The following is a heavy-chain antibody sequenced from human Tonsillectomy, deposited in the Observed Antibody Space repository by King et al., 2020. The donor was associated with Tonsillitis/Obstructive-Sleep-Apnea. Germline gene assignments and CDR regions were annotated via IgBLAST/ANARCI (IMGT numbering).Heavy chain of an antibody. V-gene: IGHV5-51*01. CDR3: ARKDAYNAFHI. D-gene: IGHD5-24*01. CDR1: GYTFTTHW. J-gene: IGHJ3*02. Sequence: GQLVQSGAEVKKSGESLKISCKGSGYTFTTHWIGWVRQMPGKGLEWMGIIYPGDSDTRYSPSFQGQVTISADRSTSTAYLQWGSLKASDTAMYYCARKDAYNAFHIWGQGTMVTVSS. CDR2: IYPGDSDT.